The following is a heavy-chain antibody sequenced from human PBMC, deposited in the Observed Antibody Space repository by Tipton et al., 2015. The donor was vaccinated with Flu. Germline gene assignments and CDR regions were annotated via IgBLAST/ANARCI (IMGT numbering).Heavy chain of an antibody. J-gene: IGHJ4*02. CDR2: IYSSGST. D-gene: IGHD3-10*02. CDR3: ARCSGSGTDVIYDY. V-gene: IGHV4-4*07. Sequence: TLSLTCSVSGDSITGYYWSWIRQPAGKGLEWIGRIYSSGSTKYSPAFKSRVTLSVDTSKNQFSLNLSSVTASDTALYFCARCSGSGTDVIYDYWGQGTLVTVSS. CDR1: GDSITGYY.